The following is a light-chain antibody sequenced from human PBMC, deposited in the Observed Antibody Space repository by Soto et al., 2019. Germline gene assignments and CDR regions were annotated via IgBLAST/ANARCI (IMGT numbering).Light chain of an antibody. CDR2: DVT. V-gene: IGLV2-11*01. Sequence: QSALTQPRSVSGSPGQSVTISCTGTNSDVGTYNYVSWYQQHPGKAPKLIIYDVTKRPSGVPDRFSGSRSGTSASLAISGLQSDDEADYFCSTWDDSLNGWVFGGGTKVTVL. J-gene: IGLJ3*02. CDR3: STWDDSLNGWV. CDR1: NSDVGTYNY.